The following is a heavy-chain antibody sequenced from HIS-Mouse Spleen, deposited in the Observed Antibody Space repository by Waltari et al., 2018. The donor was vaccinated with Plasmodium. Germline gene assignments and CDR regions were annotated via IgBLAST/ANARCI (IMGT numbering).Heavy chain of an antibody. J-gene: IGHJ6*02. D-gene: IGHD3-10*01. CDR2: IYHSGST. CDR1: GYSISSGYY. Sequence: QVQLQESGPGLVKPSETLSLTCTVSGYSISSGYYWGWIRQPPGKGLEWIGSIYHSGSTYSNPSLKSRVTISVDTSKNQFSMKLSSVTAADTAVYYCARVDYGSGDYYYYYGMDVWGQGTTVTVSS. V-gene: IGHV4-38-2*02. CDR3: ARVDYGSGDYYYYYGMDV.